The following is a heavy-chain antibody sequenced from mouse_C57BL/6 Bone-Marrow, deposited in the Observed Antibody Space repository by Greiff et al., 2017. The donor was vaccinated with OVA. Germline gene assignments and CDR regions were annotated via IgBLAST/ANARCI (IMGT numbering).Heavy chain of an antibody. V-gene: IGHV1-81*01. CDR3: ARGGGYSYAMDY. D-gene: IGHD2-3*01. CDR2: IYPRSGNT. Sequence: VQLQQSGAELARPGASVKLSCKASGYTFTSYGISWVKQRTGQGLEWIGEIYPRSGNTYYNEKFKGKATLTADKSSSTAYMELRSLTSEDSAVYFCARGGGYSYAMDYWGQGTAVTVSS. J-gene: IGHJ4*01. CDR1: GYTFTSYG.